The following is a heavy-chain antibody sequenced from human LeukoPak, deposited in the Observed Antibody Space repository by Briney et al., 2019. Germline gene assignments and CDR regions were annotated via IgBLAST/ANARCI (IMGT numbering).Heavy chain of an antibody. CDR1: GGSISSGDYY. CDR3: ARDSMVRGPLAFDI. D-gene: IGHD3-10*01. CDR2: IYYSGST. Sequence: SQTLSLTCTVSGGSISSGDYYWSWIRQPPGKGLEWIGYIYYSGSTYYNPSLKSRVTISVDTSKNQFSLKLSSVTAADTAVYYCARDSMVRGPLAFDIWGQGTMVTVSS. V-gene: IGHV4-30-4*01. J-gene: IGHJ3*02.